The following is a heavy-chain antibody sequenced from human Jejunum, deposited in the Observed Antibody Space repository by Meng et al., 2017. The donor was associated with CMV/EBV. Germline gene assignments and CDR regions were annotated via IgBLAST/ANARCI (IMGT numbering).Heavy chain of an antibody. Sequence: SCTASGFNVNYNYMSWVRQAPGRGLEWVSILFSGGNTYYVDSVNGRFTISRDDSKQTLYLQMNSLRPEDTAVYYCARSLGRGYAMDVWGQGTTVTVSS. D-gene: IGHD1-26*01. V-gene: IGHV3-53*01. CDR2: LFSGGNT. CDR1: GFNVNYNY. J-gene: IGHJ6*02. CDR3: ARSLGRGYAMDV.